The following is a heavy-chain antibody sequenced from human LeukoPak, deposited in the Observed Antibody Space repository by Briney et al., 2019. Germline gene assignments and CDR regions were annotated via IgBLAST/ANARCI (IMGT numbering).Heavy chain of an antibody. D-gene: IGHD3-22*01. CDR2: ISGSGDST. CDR3: ARDRGRYYDSRGFYWGYYFDS. V-gene: IGHV3-23*01. J-gene: IGHJ4*02. Sequence: GGSLRLSCAASGFTFSSYAMNWVRQAPGKGLEWVSTISGSGDSTYYADSVKGRFTISRDNSKDTLYLQMSSVRVDDTAVYYCARDRGRYYDSRGFYWGYYFDSWGQGILVTVSS. CDR1: GFTFSSYA.